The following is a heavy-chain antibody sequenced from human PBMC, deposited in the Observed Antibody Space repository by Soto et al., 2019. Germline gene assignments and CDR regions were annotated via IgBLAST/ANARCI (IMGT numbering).Heavy chain of an antibody. CDR1: GFTFSSYA. V-gene: IGHV3-23*01. Sequence: GGSLRLSCAASGFTFSSYAMSWVRQAPGKGLEWVSAISGSGGSTYYADSVKGRFTISRDNSKNTLYLQMNSLRAEDTAVYYCAKDVMFRPGPYCSSTSCPIYYMDVWGKGTTVTVSS. J-gene: IGHJ6*03. D-gene: IGHD2-2*01. CDR2: ISGSGGST. CDR3: AKDVMFRPGPYCSSTSCPIYYMDV.